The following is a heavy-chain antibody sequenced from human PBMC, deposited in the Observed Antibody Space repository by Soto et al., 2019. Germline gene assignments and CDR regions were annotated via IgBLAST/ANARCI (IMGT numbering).Heavy chain of an antibody. V-gene: IGHV3-33*01. J-gene: IGHJ3*02. CDR1: GFTFSSYG. CDR3: ARECRRVVPAAIGECGAFDI. D-gene: IGHD2-2*02. CDR2: IWYVGSNK. Sequence: QVQLVESGGGVVQPGRSLRLSCAASGFTFSSYGMHWVRQAPGKGLEWVAVIWYVGSNKYYADSVKGRFTISRDNSKNTLYLQMNSLRAEDTAVYYCARECRRVVPAAIGECGAFDIWGQGTMVTVSS.